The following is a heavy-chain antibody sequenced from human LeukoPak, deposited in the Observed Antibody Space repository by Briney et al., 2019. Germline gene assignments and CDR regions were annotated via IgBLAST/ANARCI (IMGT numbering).Heavy chain of an antibody. J-gene: IGHJ6*02. CDR1: GGTFSSYA. CDR3: ARGGYYYDSSGYYYYYYGMDA. CDR2: IIPIFGTA. V-gene: IGHV1-69*13. Sequence: ASVKVSCKASGGTFSSYAISWVRQAPGQGLEWMGGIIPIFGTANYAQKFQGRVTITADESTSTAYMELSSLRSEDTAVYYCARGGYYYDSSGYYYYYYGMDAWGQGTTVTVSS. D-gene: IGHD3-22*01.